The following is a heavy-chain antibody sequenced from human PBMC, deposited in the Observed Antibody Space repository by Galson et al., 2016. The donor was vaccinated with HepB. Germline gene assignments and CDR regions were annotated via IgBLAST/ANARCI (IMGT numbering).Heavy chain of an antibody. CDR1: GFTFSTYS. CDR2: ISRSSSTT. Sequence: SLRLSCAASGFTFSTYSMNWVRQAPGKGLEWVSYISRSSSTTHYADSVKGRFTISRDNAKNSLYLQMNSLRDEDTAVYYCASALEIRDYYGMDVWGQGTTVTVSS. V-gene: IGHV3-48*02. D-gene: IGHD1-1*01. CDR3: ASALEIRDYYGMDV. J-gene: IGHJ6*02.